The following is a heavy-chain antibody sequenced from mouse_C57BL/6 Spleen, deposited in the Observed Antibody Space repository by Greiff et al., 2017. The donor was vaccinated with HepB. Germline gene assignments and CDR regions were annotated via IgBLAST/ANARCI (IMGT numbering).Heavy chain of an antibody. CDR1: GFTFSNYW. V-gene: IGHV6-3*01. D-gene: IGHD1-1*01. CDR2: IRLKSDNYAT. J-gene: IGHJ2*01. Sequence: EVKLEESGGGLVQPGGSMKLSCVASGFTFSNYWMNWVRQSPEKGLEWVAQIRLKSDNYATHYAESVKGRFTISRDDSKSSVYLHMNNLRAEDTGIYYCTADYYGFDYWGQGTTLTVSS. CDR3: TADYYGFDY.